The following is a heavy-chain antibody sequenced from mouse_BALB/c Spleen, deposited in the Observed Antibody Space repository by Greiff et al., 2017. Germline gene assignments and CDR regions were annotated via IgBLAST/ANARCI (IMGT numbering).Heavy chain of an antibody. V-gene: IGHV1S81*02. CDR1: GYTFTSYW. CDR2: INPSNGRT. J-gene: IGHJ3*01. CDR3: ASFSTARATAWFAD. D-gene: IGHD3-2*01. Sequence: QVQLQQPGAELVKPGASVKLSCKASGYTFTSYWMHWVKQRPGQGLEWIGEINPSNGRTNYNEKFKSKATLTVDKSSSTAYMQLSSLTSEDSAVYYCASFSTARATAWFADWGQGTLVTVSA.